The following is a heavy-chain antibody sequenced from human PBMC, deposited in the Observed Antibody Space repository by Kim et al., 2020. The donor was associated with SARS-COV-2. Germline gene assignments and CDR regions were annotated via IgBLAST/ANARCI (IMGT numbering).Heavy chain of an antibody. Sequence: GGSLRLSCAASGFTFGDYAMHWVRQAPGKGLEWVSGISWNSGSIGYADSVKGRFTISRDNAKNSLYLQMNSLRAEDTALYYCAKEGGCSGGSCYSGFKGDWFDPWGQGTLVTVSS. D-gene: IGHD2-15*01. V-gene: IGHV3-9*01. CDR3: AKEGGCSGGSCYSGFKGDWFDP. J-gene: IGHJ5*02. CDR1: GFTFGDYA. CDR2: ISWNSGSI.